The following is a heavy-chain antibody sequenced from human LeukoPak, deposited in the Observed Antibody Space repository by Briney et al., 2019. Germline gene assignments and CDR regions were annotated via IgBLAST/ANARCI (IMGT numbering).Heavy chain of an antibody. J-gene: IGHJ4*02. V-gene: IGHV1-69*01. D-gene: IGHD3-22*01. CDR3: ARAGWTDYYDSSGFDY. CDR2: IIPIFGTA. CDR1: GGTFSSYA. Sequence: SVKVSCKAAGGTFSSYAISWVRQAPGQGLEWMGGIIPIFGTANYAQKFQGRVTITADESTSTAYMELSSLRSEDTAVYYCARAGWTDYYDSSGFDYWGQGTLVTVSS.